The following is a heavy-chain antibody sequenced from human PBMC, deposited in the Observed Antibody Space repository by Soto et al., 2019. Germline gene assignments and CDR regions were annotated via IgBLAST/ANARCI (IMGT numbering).Heavy chain of an antibody. J-gene: IGHJ2*01. CDR1: GFTFSDHY. Sequence: EVQLVESGGGLVQPGGSLRLSCAASGFTFSDHYMDWVRQAPGKGLEWVGRTRNKDNSYTTEYAASVKGRFTISRDDSKNSLYLQMNSLKTEETSVYYCARVGRYCSGGSCHSDWYFDLWGRGILVTVSS. V-gene: IGHV3-72*01. CDR3: ARVGRYCSGGSCHSDWYFDL. D-gene: IGHD2-15*01. CDR2: TRNKDNSYTT.